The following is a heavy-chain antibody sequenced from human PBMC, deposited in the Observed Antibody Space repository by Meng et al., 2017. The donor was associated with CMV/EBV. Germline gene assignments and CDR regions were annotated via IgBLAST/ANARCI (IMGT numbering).Heavy chain of an antibody. Sequence: GGSLRLSCAASGFTFKRHWMHWVRQAPGKGPVCVARIKSDGTYRDYAGFVKGRFTISRENAKDMVYLQMTSLRDDDSGVYHCVRDDDRYGLDYWGRGSLVTVSS. CDR1: GFTFKRHW. CDR3: VRDDDRYGLDY. CDR2: IKSDGTYR. D-gene: IGHD5-18*01. V-gene: IGHV3-74*01. J-gene: IGHJ4*02.